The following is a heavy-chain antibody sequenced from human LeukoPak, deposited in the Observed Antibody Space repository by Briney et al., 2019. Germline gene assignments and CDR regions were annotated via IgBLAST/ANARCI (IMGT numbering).Heavy chain of an antibody. V-gene: IGHV3-53*01. Sequence: QPGGSLRLSCAAPGFTVSSNYMSWVRQAPGKGLEWVSVIYSGGSTYYADSVKGRFTISRDNSKNTLYLQMNSLRAEDTAVYYCAREKNYYYGMDVWGQGTTVTVSS. J-gene: IGHJ6*02. CDR1: GFTVSSNY. CDR3: AREKNYYYGMDV. CDR2: IYSGGST.